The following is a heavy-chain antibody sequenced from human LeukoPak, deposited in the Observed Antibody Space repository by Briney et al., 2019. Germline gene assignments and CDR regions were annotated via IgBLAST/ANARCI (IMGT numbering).Heavy chain of an antibody. CDR3: ARYGSGKNFDY. CDR1: GFTFSNYG. CDR2: IWYDGSQK. J-gene: IGHJ4*02. V-gene: IGHV3-33*08. D-gene: IGHD3-10*01. Sequence: GRSLRLSCERSGFTFSNYGIHWVRQAPGKGLEWVAVIWYDGSQKYYADSVKGRFTISRDNSKNTLFLQMNSLRAEDTAVYYCARYGSGKNFDYWGQGTLVTVSS.